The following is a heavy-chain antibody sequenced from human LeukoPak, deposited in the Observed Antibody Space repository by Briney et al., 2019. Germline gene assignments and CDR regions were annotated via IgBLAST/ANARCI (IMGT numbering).Heavy chain of an antibody. V-gene: IGHV3-9*01. CDR2: ISWNSGSI. Sequence: PGRSLRLSCAASGFTFDDYAMHWVRQAPGKGLKWVSGISWNSGSIGYADSVKGRFTISRDNAKNSLYLQMNSLRAGDTALYYCAKVPLGEDYFDYWGQGTLVTVSS. CDR1: GFTFDDYA. D-gene: IGHD3-3*01. J-gene: IGHJ4*02. CDR3: AKVPLGEDYFDY.